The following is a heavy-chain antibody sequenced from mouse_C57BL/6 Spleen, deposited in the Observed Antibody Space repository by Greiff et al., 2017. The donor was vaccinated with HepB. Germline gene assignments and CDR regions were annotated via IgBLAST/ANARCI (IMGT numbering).Heavy chain of an antibody. V-gene: IGHV1-80*01. CDR2: IYPGDGDT. CDR1: GYAFSSYW. D-gene: IGHD1-1*01. CDR3: ARYYYYGSSYPFDY. J-gene: IGHJ2*01. Sequence: VQRVESGAELVKPGASVKISCKASGYAFSSYWMNWVKQRPGKGLEWIGQIYPGDGDTNYNGKFKGKATLTADKSSSTAYMQLSSLTSEDSAVYFCARYYYYGSSYPFDYWGQGTTLTVSS.